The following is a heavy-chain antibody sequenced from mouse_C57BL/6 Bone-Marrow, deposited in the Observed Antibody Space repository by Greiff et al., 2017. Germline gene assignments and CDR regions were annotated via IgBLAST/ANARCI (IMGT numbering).Heavy chain of an antibody. Sequence: VQLQQSGPGLVAPSQSLSITCTVSGFSLTSYGVDCVRQSPGKGLEWLGVIWGVGSTNYNSALKSRLSISKDNSKSQVFLKMNSLQNDDTAMYYCASLNWDGFAYWGQGTLVTVSA. V-gene: IGHV2-6*01. D-gene: IGHD4-1*01. CDR1: GFSLTSYG. CDR2: IWGVGST. CDR3: ASLNWDGFAY. J-gene: IGHJ3*01.